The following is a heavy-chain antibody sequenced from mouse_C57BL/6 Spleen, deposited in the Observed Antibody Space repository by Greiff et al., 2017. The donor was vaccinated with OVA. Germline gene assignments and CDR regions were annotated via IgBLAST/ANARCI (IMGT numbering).Heavy chain of an antibody. J-gene: IGHJ2*01. Sequence: VQLQQSGPELVKPGASVKISCKASGYAFSSSWMNWVKQRPGKGLEWIGRIYPGDGDTNYNGKFKGKATLTADKSSSTAYMQLSSLTSEDSAVYFCARSAGNYVYFDYWGQGTTLTVSS. CDR1: GYAFSSSW. CDR2: IYPGDGDT. CDR3: ARSAGNYVYFDY. V-gene: IGHV1-82*01. D-gene: IGHD2-1*01.